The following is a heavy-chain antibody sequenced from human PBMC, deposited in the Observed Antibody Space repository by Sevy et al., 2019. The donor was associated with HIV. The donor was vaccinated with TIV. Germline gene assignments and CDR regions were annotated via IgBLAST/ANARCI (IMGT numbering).Heavy chain of an antibody. V-gene: IGHV1-18*01. D-gene: IGHD3-3*01. J-gene: IGHJ6*02. CDR2: ISAYNGNT. Sequence: ASVKVSCKASGYTFTSYGISWVRQAPGQGLEWMGWISAYNGNTNYAQKLQGRVTMTTDTSTSTAYMELRSLRSDDTAVYYCARDWEYYDFWSGYFYYYYYGMDVWGQGNTVTVSS. CDR3: ARDWEYYDFWSGYFYYYYYGMDV. CDR1: GYTFTSYG.